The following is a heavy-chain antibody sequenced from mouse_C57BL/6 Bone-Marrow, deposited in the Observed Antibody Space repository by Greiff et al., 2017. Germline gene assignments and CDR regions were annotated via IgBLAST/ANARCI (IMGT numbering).Heavy chain of an antibody. CDR2: SRNKANDYTT. V-gene: IGHV7-1*01. Sequence: EVKVVESGGGLVQSGRSLRLSCATSGFTFSDFYMEWVRQAPGKGLEWIAASRNKANDYTTEYSASVKGRFIVSRDTSQSILSLQMNALRAEDTAIYYCARDGTDYYAMDYWGQGTSVTVSS. CDR3: ARDGTDYYAMDY. D-gene: IGHD4-1*01. J-gene: IGHJ4*01. CDR1: GFTFSDFY.